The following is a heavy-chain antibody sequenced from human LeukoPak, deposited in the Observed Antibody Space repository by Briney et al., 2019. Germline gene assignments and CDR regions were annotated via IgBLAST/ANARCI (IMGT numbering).Heavy chain of an antibody. CDR1: GSSISSGGYY. Sequence: PSQTLSLTCTVSGSSISSGGYYWSWIRQHPGKGLEWIGYIYYSGSTYYNPSLKSRVTISVDTSKNQFSLKLSSVTAADTAVYYCATVEAYDSSGYSFDYWGQGTLVTVSS. CDR2: IYYSGST. D-gene: IGHD3-22*01. CDR3: ATVEAYDSSGYSFDY. J-gene: IGHJ4*02. V-gene: IGHV4-31*03.